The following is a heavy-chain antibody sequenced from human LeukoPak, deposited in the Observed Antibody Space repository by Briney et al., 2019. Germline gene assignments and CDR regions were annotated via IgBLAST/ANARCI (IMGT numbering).Heavy chain of an antibody. D-gene: IGHD3-10*01. Sequence: SETLSLTCTVSGGSISSYYWSWIRQPPGKGLEWIGYMFYRGSINYNPSLKSRVTMSVDTSKNQFSLKLTSVTAADTAMYYCARYSMVRGVITTNWFDPWGQGTLVTVSS. CDR3: ARYSMVRGVITTNWFDP. CDR1: GGSISSYY. V-gene: IGHV4-59*01. CDR2: MFYRGSI. J-gene: IGHJ5*02.